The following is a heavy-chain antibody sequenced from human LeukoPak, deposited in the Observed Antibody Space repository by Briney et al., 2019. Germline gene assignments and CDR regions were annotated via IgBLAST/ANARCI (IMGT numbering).Heavy chain of an antibody. V-gene: IGHV3-33*01. CDR1: GFTFSSYG. CDR3: ARSGIVGATRVSGLDY. D-gene: IGHD1-26*01. J-gene: IGHJ4*02. CDR2: IWYDGSNK. Sequence: GGPLRLSCAASGFTFSSYGMHWVRQAPGKGLEWVAVIWYDGSNKYYADSVKGRFTISRDNSKNTLYLQMNSLRAEDTAVYYCARSGIVGATRVSGLDYWGQGTLVTVSS.